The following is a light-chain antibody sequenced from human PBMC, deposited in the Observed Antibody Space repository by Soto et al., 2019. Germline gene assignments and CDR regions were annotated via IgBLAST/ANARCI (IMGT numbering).Light chain of an antibody. V-gene: IGLV2-11*01. Sequence: QSALTQPRSVSGSPGQSVTISCTGTSSDVGGYNYVSWYQQHPGKAPKLVVSDVSKRPSGVPDRFSGSKSGNTASQTISGLQAEDEADYYCCSYAGNYVFGTGTKLTVL. J-gene: IGLJ1*01. CDR3: CSYAGNYV. CDR2: DVS. CDR1: SSDVGGYNY.